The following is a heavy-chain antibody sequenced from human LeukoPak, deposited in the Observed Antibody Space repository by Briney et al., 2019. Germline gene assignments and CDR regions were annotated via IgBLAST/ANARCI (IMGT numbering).Heavy chain of an antibody. CDR3: TIYGDYSKHYFDY. V-gene: IGHV3-53*01. CDR1: GFTVSSNY. Sequence: GGSLRLSCAASGFTVSSNYMSWVRQAPGKGLEWVSVIYSGGSTYYADSVKGRFTISRDNSKNTLYLQMNSLRAEDTAVYYCTIYGDYSKHYFDYWGQGTLVTVSS. CDR2: IYSGGST. D-gene: IGHD4-17*01. J-gene: IGHJ4*02.